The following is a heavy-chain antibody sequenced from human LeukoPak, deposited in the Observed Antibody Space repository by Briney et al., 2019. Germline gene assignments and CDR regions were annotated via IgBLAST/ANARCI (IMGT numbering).Heavy chain of an antibody. J-gene: IGHJ4*02. CDR2: ISSSSTTI. D-gene: IGHD2-21*02. CDR1: GFIFSDYN. Sequence: GGSLRLSCAASGFIFSDYNMNWVRQAPGKGLEWFSYISSSSTTIYYADSVEGRFTISRDNAENSLYLQMNSLTDEGTAVYYCVRGDWDYWGQGTLVTVSS. V-gene: IGHV3-48*02. CDR3: VRGDWDY.